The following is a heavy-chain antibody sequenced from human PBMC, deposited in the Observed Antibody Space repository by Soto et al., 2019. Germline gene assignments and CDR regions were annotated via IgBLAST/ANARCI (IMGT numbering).Heavy chain of an antibody. V-gene: IGHV3-23*01. CDR1: GFTFNNYA. Sequence: GGSLRLSCAASGFTFNNYAMTWVRQAPGKGLEWVSAISGGGDTTSYADSVKGRFTVSRDGSKNTLYLQMNSLRAEDTAVYYCAKARGANWNDIFDYWGQGTLVTVS. CDR2: ISGGGDTT. D-gene: IGHD1-1*01. J-gene: IGHJ4*02. CDR3: AKARGANWNDIFDY.